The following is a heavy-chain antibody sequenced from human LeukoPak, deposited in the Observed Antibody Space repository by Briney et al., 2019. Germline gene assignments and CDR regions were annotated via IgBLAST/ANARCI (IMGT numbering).Heavy chain of an antibody. D-gene: IGHD4-17*01. CDR3: ARYGDYAPRYFDL. J-gene: IGHJ2*01. Sequence: ASVKVSCKASGYTFNGYYMHWVRQAPGQGLEWMGWINPNSGGTNYAQKFQGRVTMTRDTSISAAYMELSTLRSDDTAVYYCARYGDYAPRYFDLWGRGTLVTVSS. CDR2: INPNSGGT. V-gene: IGHV1-2*02. CDR1: GYTFNGYY.